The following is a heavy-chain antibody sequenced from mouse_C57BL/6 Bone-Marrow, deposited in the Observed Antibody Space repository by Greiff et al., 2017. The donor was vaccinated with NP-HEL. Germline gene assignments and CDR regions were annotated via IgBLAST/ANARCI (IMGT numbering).Heavy chain of an antibody. V-gene: IGHV1-15*01. CDR2: IDPETGGT. CDR1: GYTFTDYE. J-gene: IGHJ2*01. CDR3: RRLGGYYFDY. D-gene: IGHD4-1*01. Sequence: QVQLKQSGAELVRPGASVTLSCKASGYTFTDYEMHWVKQTPVHGLEWIGAIDPETGGTAYNQKFKGKAILTADKSSSTAYMERRSLTSEDSAVYYCRRLGGYYFDYWGQGTTLTVSS.